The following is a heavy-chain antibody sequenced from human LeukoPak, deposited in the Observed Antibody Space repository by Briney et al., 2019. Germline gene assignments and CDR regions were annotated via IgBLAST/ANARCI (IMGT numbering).Heavy chain of an antibody. CDR3: AKARLSTGWAYSDY. CDR1: GFTFSSYA. CDR2: ISGSGGST. V-gene: IGHV3-23*01. D-gene: IGHD6-19*01. J-gene: IGHJ4*02. Sequence: GGSLRLSCAASGFTFSSYAMSWVRQAPGKGLEWVSAISGSGGSTYYADSVKGRFTISRDNSKNTLYLQMNSLRAEDTAVYYCAKARLSTGWAYSDYWGQGILVRVSS.